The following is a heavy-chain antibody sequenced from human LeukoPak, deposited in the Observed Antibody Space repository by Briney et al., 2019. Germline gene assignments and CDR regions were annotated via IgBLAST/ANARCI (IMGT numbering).Heavy chain of an antibody. CDR2: IHSGGNT. Sequence: GGSLRLSCAVSGFTFSGFWMSWSRQAPGKGLEWVSVIHSGGNTYYADSVKGRFTVSRDISKNTLYLQMNSLRAEDTAVYYCARHGYTSGWVRYWGQGTLVTVST. J-gene: IGHJ4*02. V-gene: IGHV3-53*01. CDR3: ARHGYTSGWVRY. D-gene: IGHD6-19*01. CDR1: GFTFSGFW.